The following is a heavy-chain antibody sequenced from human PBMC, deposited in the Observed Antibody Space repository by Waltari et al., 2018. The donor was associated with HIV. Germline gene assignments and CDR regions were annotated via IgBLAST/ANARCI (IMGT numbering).Heavy chain of an antibody. Sequence: QVQLVQSGAEVRKPGSSVQVSCKTSGGSFASYSIHWVRQAPGQGLEWMGRIVPTSHKPNYAQKSQGRVTITADRSTGTVYLEVTNLRPADTAIYYCATARETMGVDFDYWGQGTLITVSS. D-gene: IGHD3-10*01. CDR1: GGSFASYS. CDR3: ATARETMGVDFDY. V-gene: IGHV1-69*02. J-gene: IGHJ4*02. CDR2: IVPTSHKP.